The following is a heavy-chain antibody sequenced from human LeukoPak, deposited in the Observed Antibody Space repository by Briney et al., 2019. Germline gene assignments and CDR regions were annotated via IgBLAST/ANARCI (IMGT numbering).Heavy chain of an antibody. Sequence: GGSLRLSCADSGFTFSTYTMNWVRQAPRKGLEWVASISSSSSNIYYADSVGGRFTISRDNAKNSLYLQMNSLRAEDTAVYYCARSKLIAVADTSPESYFYGMDVWGQGTTVTVSS. D-gene: IGHD6-19*01. J-gene: IGHJ6*02. CDR2: ISSSSSNI. CDR1: GFTFSTYT. CDR3: ARSKLIAVADTSPESYFYGMDV. V-gene: IGHV3-21*01.